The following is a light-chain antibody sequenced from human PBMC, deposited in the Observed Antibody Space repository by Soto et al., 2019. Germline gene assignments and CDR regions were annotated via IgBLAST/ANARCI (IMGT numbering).Light chain of an antibody. CDR2: DVT. J-gene: IGLJ3*02. CDR3: SSYTTSSLGV. Sequence: QSALTQPASVSGSPGQSITISCAGTSSDVGTYAYVSWYQQHPGTAPKLIIYDVTNRPSGVSDRFSGSKSGNTASLTISGLQAEDEADYYCSSYTTSSLGVFGGGTQLTVL. CDR1: SSDVGTYAY. V-gene: IGLV2-14*01.